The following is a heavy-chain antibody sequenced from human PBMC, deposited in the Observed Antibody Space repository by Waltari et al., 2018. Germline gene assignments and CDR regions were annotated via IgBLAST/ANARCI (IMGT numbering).Heavy chain of an antibody. Sequence: EVQLVQSGAEVKKPGESLKISCKGSGYSFTSYWIGWVRQMPGKGLEWIEIIYPGDSDTRYSPSFQGQVTISADKSISTAYLQWSSLKASDTAMYYCARQSVLLWFGEGPMDVWGKGTTVTVSS. V-gene: IGHV5-51*01. CDR1: GYSFTSYW. CDR3: ARQSVLLWFGEGPMDV. J-gene: IGHJ6*03. CDR2: IYPGDSDT. D-gene: IGHD3-10*01.